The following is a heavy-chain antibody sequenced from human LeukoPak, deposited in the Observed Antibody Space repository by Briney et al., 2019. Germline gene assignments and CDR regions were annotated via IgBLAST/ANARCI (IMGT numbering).Heavy chain of an antibody. CDR2: MHYSGST. Sequence: SETLSLTCTVSGGSISSSSYYWGWIRQPPGKGLEWIGSMHYSGSTYYNPSLKSRVTISVDTSKNEFSLKLSSVTAADTAVYYCARDGLWIQNAFDIWGQGTTVTVSS. V-gene: IGHV4-39*07. J-gene: IGHJ3*02. CDR1: GGSISSSSYY. CDR3: ARDGLWIQNAFDI. D-gene: IGHD5-18*01.